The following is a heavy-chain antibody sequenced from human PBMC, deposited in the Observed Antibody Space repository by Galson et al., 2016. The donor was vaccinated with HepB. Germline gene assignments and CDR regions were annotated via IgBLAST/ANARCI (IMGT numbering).Heavy chain of an antibody. D-gene: IGHD1-26*01. Sequence: SLRLSCAASGFSVGSNYLSWVRQATRRGLEWVSVLYAGGSPHYADSVKGRFTISRDESKNTLYLQTNSLRVEDTAVYYCVRRSGDNWGQGTLVTVSS. V-gene: IGHV3-53*01. CDR3: VRRSGDN. CDR2: LYAGGSP. CDR1: GFSVGSNY. J-gene: IGHJ4*02.